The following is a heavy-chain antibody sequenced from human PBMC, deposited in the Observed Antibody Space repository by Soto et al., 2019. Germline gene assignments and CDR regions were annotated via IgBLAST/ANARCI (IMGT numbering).Heavy chain of an antibody. Sequence: QVQLVQSGAEVKKPGASVKVSCKASGFTFINYYMHWVRQAPGQGLEWMGKIDPGGGTTTYAQNFHARLTMTRDTSTNTVYMELRSLRSEDTAVYYCARSAVAGLWGQGTLVTVSS. J-gene: IGHJ4*02. V-gene: IGHV1-46*03. CDR2: IDPGGGTT. CDR3: ARSAVAGL. CDR1: GFTFINYY. D-gene: IGHD6-19*01.